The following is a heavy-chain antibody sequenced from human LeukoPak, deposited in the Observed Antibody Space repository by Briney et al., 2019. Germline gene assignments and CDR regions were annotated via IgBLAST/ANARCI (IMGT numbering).Heavy chain of an antibody. J-gene: IGHJ4*02. CDR3: ASPTIFGSGPFDY. V-gene: IGHV1-2*02. D-gene: IGHD3-9*01. CDR2: INPNGGGT. CDR1: GYTFTGYY. Sequence: AASVKVSCKASGYTFTGYYMHWVRQAPGQGLERMGWINPNGGGTNYAQKFQGRVTMTTETSISTAYMELRRLRSDDTAVYYCASPTIFGSGPFDYWGQGTLVTVSS.